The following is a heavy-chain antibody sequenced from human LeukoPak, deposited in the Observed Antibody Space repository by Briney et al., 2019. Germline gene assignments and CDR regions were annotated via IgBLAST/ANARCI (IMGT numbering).Heavy chain of an antibody. Sequence: ASVKVSCKASGYTFTSYYMHWVRQAPGQGLEWMGGIIPIFGTANYAQKFQGRVTITADKSTSTAYMELSSLRSEDTAVYYCAGDSFRYYYYMDVWGKGTTVTVSS. V-gene: IGHV1-69*06. CDR3: AGDSFRYYYYMDV. D-gene: IGHD2/OR15-2a*01. CDR2: IIPIFGTA. CDR1: GYTFTSYY. J-gene: IGHJ6*03.